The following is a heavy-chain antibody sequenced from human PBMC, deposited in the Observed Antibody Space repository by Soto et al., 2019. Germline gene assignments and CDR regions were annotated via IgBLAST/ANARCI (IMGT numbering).Heavy chain of an antibody. J-gene: IGHJ6*02. V-gene: IGHV4-30-4*01. Sequence: SETLSLTCTVSGGSISSGDYYWSWIRQPPGKGLEWIGYIYYSGSTYYNPSLKSRVTISVDTSKNQFSLKLSSVTAADTAVYYCARGGGMVRGAFDYYYYGMDVWGQGTTVTVSS. CDR2: IYYSGST. D-gene: IGHD3-10*01. CDR1: GGSISSGDYY. CDR3: ARGGGMVRGAFDYYYYGMDV.